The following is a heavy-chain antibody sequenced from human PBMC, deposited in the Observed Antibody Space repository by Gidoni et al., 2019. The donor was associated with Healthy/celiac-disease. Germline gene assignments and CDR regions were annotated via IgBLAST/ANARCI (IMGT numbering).Heavy chain of an antibody. CDR1: GFTFSSYG. CDR3: ARDIRDIVVVVAAKAHYGMDV. Sequence: QVQLVESGGGVVQPGRSLRLSCAASGFTFSSYGMHWVRQAPGKGLEWVAVIWYDGSNKYYADSVKGRFTISRDNSKNTLYLQMNSLRAEDTAVYYCARDIRDIVVVVAAKAHYGMDVWGQGTTVTVSS. D-gene: IGHD2-15*01. V-gene: IGHV3-33*01. J-gene: IGHJ6*02. CDR2: IWYDGSNK.